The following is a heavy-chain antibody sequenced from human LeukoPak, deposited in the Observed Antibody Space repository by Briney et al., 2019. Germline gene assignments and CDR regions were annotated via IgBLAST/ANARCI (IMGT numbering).Heavy chain of an antibody. CDR3: ARSAGSWYFHCDC. J-gene: IGHJ4*02. V-gene: IGHV3-64D*06. CDR1: GFTFSRFG. CDR2: ISSNGGST. Sequence: GGSLRLSCSASGFTFSRFGMHWVRQAPGKGLESVSGISSNGGSTYYADSVKGRFSISRDTSKNTLYLQMSSLRGEDTAVYYCARSAGSWYFHCDCWGQGTLVTVSS. D-gene: IGHD6-13*01.